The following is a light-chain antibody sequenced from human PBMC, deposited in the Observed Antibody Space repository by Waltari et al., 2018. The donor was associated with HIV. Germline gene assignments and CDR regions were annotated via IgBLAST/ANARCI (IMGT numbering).Light chain of an antibody. J-gene: IGLJ1*01. CDR3: ASWDDSLPGHV. V-gene: IGLV1-47*01. Sequence: QSVLTQPPSVSATPGQTINISCSGRRSNIGGNFVFWYQQVATTAPRLLVYRNYQPPSGVSDRFSGFRLGTSASLAISGLRSEDGGNYYCASWDDSLPGHVFGTGT. CDR1: RSNIGGNF. CDR2: RNY.